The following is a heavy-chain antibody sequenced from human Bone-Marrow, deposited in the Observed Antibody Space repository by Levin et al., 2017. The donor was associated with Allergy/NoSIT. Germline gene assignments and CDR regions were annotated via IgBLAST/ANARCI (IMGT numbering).Heavy chain of an antibody. J-gene: IGHJ4*02. Sequence: GGSLRLSCAASGFTFSNYGIHWVRQAPGKGLEWVTVISYDGTDKYYAGSVKGRFTISRDNSKNTVYLQMNSLRTEDTAVYYCAKDRGFCSDRTFSLFDSCLQGTLVTVSS. V-gene: IGHV3-30*18. CDR1: GFTFSNYG. D-gene: IGHD2-15*01. CDR3: AKDRGFCSDRTFSLFDS. CDR2: ISYDGTDK.